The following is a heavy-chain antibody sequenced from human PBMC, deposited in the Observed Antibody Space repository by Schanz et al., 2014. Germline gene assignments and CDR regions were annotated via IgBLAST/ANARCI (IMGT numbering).Heavy chain of an antibody. CDR2: ISVYNHNK. J-gene: IGHJ4*02. Sequence: QIQLVQSGPEVKKPGATVKVSCKASGYIFINSGISWVRQAPGQGLEWMGWISVYNHNKEYDQKFQGRVTMTTDTATSTAYMELRSLRSDDTAMYDCARDAADVYDILTEEDYWGQGTLVTVSS. CDR3: ARDAADVYDILTEEDY. D-gene: IGHD3-9*01. CDR1: GYIFINSG. V-gene: IGHV1-18*01.